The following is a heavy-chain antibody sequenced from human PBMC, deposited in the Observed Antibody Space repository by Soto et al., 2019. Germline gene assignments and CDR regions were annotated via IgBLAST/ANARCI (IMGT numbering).Heavy chain of an antibody. Sequence: LSLTCTVSGDSISSSRWWCCFRHYPGKGLEWIGYIYYSGSTYYNPSLKSRVTISVDTSKNQFSLKLSSVTAADTAVYYCARGRFGELPYYFDYWGQGTLVTVSS. CDR2: IYYSGST. V-gene: IGHV4-31*03. CDR3: ARGRFGELPYYFDY. CDR1: GDSISSSRW. J-gene: IGHJ4*02. D-gene: IGHD3-10*01.